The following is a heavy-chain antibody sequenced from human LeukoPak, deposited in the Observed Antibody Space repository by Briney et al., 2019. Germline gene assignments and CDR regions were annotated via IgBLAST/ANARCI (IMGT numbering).Heavy chain of an antibody. CDR1: GVTFDDYA. CDR3: AKGLNYDFWSGSQID. D-gene: IGHD3-3*01. Sequence: PGGSLRLSCAASGVTFDDYAMHWVRQAPGKGLEWVSGISWNSGSIGYADSVSGRFTISRDNAKNSLYLQMNSLRAEDTALYYCAKGLNYDFWSGSQIDWGQGTLVTVSS. J-gene: IGHJ4*02. CDR2: ISWNSGSI. V-gene: IGHV3-9*01.